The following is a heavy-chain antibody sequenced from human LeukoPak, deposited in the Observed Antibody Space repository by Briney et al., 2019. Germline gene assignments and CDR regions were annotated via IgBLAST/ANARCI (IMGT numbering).Heavy chain of an antibody. Sequence: ASVNVSCKASGYTFTGYYMHWVRQAPGQGLEWMGWINPNSGGTNYAQKFQGRVTMTRDTSISTAYMELSRLRSDDTAVYYCARVWEMATITPFDYWGQGTLVTVSS. CDR1: GYTFTGYY. CDR2: INPNSGGT. V-gene: IGHV1-2*02. CDR3: ARVWEMATITPFDY. J-gene: IGHJ4*02. D-gene: IGHD5-24*01.